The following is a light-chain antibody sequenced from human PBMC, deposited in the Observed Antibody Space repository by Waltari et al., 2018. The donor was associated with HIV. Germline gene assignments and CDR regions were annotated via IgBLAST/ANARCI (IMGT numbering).Light chain of an antibody. CDR2: EAS. CDR3: SSYTSTSTGV. CDR1: SSDVGGYNY. Sequence: QSALTQPASVSGSPGQSITISSTGTSSDVGGYNYVSWYQQHPGKAPKFMIYEASSRSSGVYKRFSGSKSGNTAALTISVLQAEDEADYYCSSYTSTSTGVFGTGTKVTVL. V-gene: IGLV2-14*01. J-gene: IGLJ1*01.